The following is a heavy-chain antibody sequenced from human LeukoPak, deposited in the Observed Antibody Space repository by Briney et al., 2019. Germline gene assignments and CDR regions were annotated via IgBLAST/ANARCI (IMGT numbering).Heavy chain of an antibody. CDR1: GFTFSSYA. V-gene: IGHV3-23*01. CDR3: ARAGRSITMVRGAIDY. CDR2: ISGSGGST. J-gene: IGHJ4*02. Sequence: GGSLRLSFAASGFTFSSYAMSWVRQAPGKGLEWVSAISGSGGSTYYADSVKGRFTISRDNSKNTLYLQMNSLRAEDTAVYYCARAGRSITMVRGAIDYWGQGTLVTVSS. D-gene: IGHD3-10*01.